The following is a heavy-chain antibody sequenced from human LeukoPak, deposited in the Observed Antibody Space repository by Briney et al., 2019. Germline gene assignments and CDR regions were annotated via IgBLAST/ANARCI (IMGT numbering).Heavy chain of an antibody. CDR1: GGSFSGYY. CDR3: AREMATSNSLDY. J-gene: IGHJ4*02. D-gene: IGHD5-24*01. Sequence: NSSETLSLTCAVYGGSFSGYYWSWIRQPPGKGLEWIGEINHSGSTNYNPSLKSRVTISVDTSKNQFSLKLSSVTAADTAVYYCAREMATSNSLDYWGQGTLVTVSS. CDR2: INHSGST. V-gene: IGHV4-34*01.